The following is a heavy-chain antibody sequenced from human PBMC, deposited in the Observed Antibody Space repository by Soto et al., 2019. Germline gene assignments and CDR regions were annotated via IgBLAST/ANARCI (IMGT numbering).Heavy chain of an antibody. CDR1: GGTFSSYG. V-gene: IGHV1-69*06. J-gene: IGHJ5*02. Sequence: SVKVSCKASGGTFSSYGISWVRQAPGQGLEWMGGIIPIFGTANYAQKFQGRVTITADKSTSTAYMELSSLRSEDTAVYYCARGRYCSSTSCYNWFAPWGQGTLVTVSS. CDR2: IIPIFGTA. D-gene: IGHD2-2*01. CDR3: ARGRYCSSTSCYNWFAP.